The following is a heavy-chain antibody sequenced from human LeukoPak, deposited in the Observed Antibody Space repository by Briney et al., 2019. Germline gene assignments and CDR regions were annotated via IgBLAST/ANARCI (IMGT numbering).Heavy chain of an antibody. D-gene: IGHD6-19*01. V-gene: IGHV3-66*01. J-gene: IGHJ4*02. CDR3: ASASAWYRIDY. Sequence: GGSLRLSCAVSGFSVSSNYMSWVRQAPGKGLEWVSLIYSGGTTYYGDAVKGRFTISRDNSKNTLYLQMSSLRADDTAVYYCASASAWYRIDYWGQGTLVTDSS. CDR2: IYSGGTT. CDR1: GFSVSSNY.